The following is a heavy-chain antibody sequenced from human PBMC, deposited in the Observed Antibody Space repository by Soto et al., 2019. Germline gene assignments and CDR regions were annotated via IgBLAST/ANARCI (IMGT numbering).Heavy chain of an antibody. V-gene: IGHV3-53*01. Sequence: GSLRLSCAASGFIVSSNYMSWVRQAPGKGLEWVSVIYSGGSTYYADSVKGRFTISRDNSKNTLFLQMNSLRAEDTAVYYCSTEGIAAATYYYGMDVWGQGTTVTVPS. D-gene: IGHD6-13*01. CDR3: STEGIAAATYYYGMDV. CDR2: IYSGGST. J-gene: IGHJ6*02. CDR1: GFIVSSNY.